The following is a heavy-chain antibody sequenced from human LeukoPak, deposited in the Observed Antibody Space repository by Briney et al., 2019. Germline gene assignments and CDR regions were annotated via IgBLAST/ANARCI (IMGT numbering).Heavy chain of an antibody. J-gene: IGHJ4*02. Sequence: GGSLRLSCAASGFTFSTSWMSWVRQAPGKGLEWVANIKQDGSDKYYVDSVKGRFTISRDNAKNSLYLQMASLRAEDTAVYYCARLPGSKTFFDYWGQGTLVTVSS. CDR3: ARLPGSKTFFDY. D-gene: IGHD1-26*01. CDR2: IKQDGSDK. V-gene: IGHV3-7*01. CDR1: GFTFSTSW.